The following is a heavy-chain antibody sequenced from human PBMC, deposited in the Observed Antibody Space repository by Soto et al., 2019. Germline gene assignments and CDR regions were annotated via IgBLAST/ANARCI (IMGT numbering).Heavy chain of an antibody. D-gene: IGHD3-22*01. J-gene: IGHJ4*01. CDR2: IYHSGST. CDR1: GGSIISGGYS. V-gene: IGHV4-30-2*01. Sequence: SETLSLTCAVSGGSIISGGYSWSLIRQPPGKGLEWIGYIYHSGSTYYNPSLKSRVTISVDRSKNQFSLKLSSVTAADTAVYYCASSGYYYYYFDYWGQGTLVTVSS. CDR3: ASSGYYYYYFDY.